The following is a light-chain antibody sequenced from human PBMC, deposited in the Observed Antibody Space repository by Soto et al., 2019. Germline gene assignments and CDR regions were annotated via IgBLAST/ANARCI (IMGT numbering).Light chain of an antibody. CDR3: TSYTRSNTLE. Sequence: QSVLTQPASVSGSPGQSITISCTGTSSDVGGYSFVCWFQQHPGKAPKLMIYDVSNRPSGVSNRFSGSKSGNTASLTISGLQAEDEADYYCTSYTRSNTLEFGGGTKLTVL. CDR2: DVS. V-gene: IGLV2-14*01. CDR1: SSDVGGYSF. J-gene: IGLJ2*01.